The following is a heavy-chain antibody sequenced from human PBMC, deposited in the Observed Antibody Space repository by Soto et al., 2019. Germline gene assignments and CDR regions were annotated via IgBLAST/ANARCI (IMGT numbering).Heavy chain of an antibody. Sequence: SETLSLTCTVSGGSISSYYWSWIRQPPGKGLEWIGYIYYSGSTNYNPSLKSRVTISVDTSKNQFSLKLSSVTAADTAVYYCARQPTILDYGDVNWFDPWGQGTLVTVSS. CDR1: GGSISSYY. D-gene: IGHD4-17*01. CDR2: IYYSGST. CDR3: ARQPTILDYGDVNWFDP. J-gene: IGHJ5*02. V-gene: IGHV4-59*08.